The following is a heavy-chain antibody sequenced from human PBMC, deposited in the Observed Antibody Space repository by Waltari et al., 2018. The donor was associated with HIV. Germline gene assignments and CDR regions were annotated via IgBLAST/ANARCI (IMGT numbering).Heavy chain of an antibody. D-gene: IGHD3-3*01. Sequence: QGQLQESGPGLVKPSQTLSLTCTVSGGSISSGSYYWSWIRQPAGKGLEWIGRIYPSGSTNYNPSLKSRVTISVDTSKNQFSLKLSSVTAADTAVYYCARETAVRFLEWLPTDPYGMDVWGQGTTVTVSS. V-gene: IGHV4-61*02. J-gene: IGHJ6*02. CDR3: ARETAVRFLEWLPTDPYGMDV. CDR1: GGSISSGSYY. CDR2: IYPSGST.